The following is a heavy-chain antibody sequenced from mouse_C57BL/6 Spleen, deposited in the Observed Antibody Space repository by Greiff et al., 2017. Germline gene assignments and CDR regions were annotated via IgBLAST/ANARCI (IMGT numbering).Heavy chain of an antibody. D-gene: IGHD2-2*01. CDR3: ARGVTTGGLYYFDY. CDR2: IDPSDSYT. Sequence: QVQLQQPGAELVMPGASVKLSCKASGYTFTSYWMHWVKQRPGQGLEWIGEIDPSDSYTNYNQKFKGKSTLTVDKSSSTAYMQLSSLTSEDSAVYYWARGVTTGGLYYFDYWGQGTTLTVSS. V-gene: IGHV1-69*01. J-gene: IGHJ2*01. CDR1: GYTFTSYW.